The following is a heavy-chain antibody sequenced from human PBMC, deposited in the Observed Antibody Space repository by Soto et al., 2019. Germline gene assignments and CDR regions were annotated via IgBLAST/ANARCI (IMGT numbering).Heavy chain of an antibody. D-gene: IGHD2-15*01. CDR2: ISGKNGNT. Sequence: QVQLVQSGVEVKKPGASVKVSCKASGYTFISHGISWVRQAPGQGLEWMGWISGKNGNTNYAQKLQGRVTLTTDKSTSTAYMEGRSLRSDDTAVYYCARVSSSIVVVPDYGMDVWGKGTTVTVSS. J-gene: IGHJ6*04. V-gene: IGHV1-18*04. CDR1: GYTFISHG. CDR3: ARVSSSIVVVPDYGMDV.